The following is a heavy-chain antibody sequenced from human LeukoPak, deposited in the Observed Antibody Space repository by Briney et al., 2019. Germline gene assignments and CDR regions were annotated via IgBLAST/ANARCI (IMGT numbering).Heavy chain of an antibody. J-gene: IGHJ3*02. CDR1: GFTVITNS. D-gene: IGHD3-10*01. V-gene: IGHV3-66*04. CDR2: IYSGDST. CDR3: ARLLHSSDLTPYAFDS. Sequence: AGGSLRLSCAVSGFTVITNSWTWVRQAPGKGLEWVSVIYSGDSTYYSDSVQGRFVISRDISKNTVDLQLSSLRVEDTAVYYCARLLHSSDLTPYAFDSWGQGTMVTVS.